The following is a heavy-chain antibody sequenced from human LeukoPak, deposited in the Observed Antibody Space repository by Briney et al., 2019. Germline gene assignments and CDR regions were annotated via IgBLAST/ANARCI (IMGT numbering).Heavy chain of an antibody. V-gene: IGHV3-23*01. CDR2: ISGSGGST. CDR3: AKTIVVVPAAGTLDY. J-gene: IGHJ4*02. CDR1: GFTFSSYA. D-gene: IGHD2-2*01. Sequence: GGSLRLSCAASGFTFSSYAMSWVRQAPGKGLEWVSTISGSGGSTYYADFVKGRFTISRDNSKNTLYLQMNSLRAEDTAVYYCAKTIVVVPAAGTLDYWGQGTLVTVSS.